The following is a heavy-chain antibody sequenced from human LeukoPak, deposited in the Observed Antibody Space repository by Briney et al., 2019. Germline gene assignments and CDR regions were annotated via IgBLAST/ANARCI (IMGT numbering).Heavy chain of an antibody. CDR3: ASSSNWNPAFDI. CDR1: GFTFSSYA. Sequence: GGSLRLSCAASGFTFSSYAMHWVRQAPGKGLEYVSAISSNGGSTYYANSVKGRFTTSRDNSKNTLYLQMGSLRAEDMAVYYCASSSNWNPAFDIWGQGTMVTVSS. CDR2: ISSNGGST. J-gene: IGHJ3*02. D-gene: IGHD1-1*01. V-gene: IGHV3-64*01.